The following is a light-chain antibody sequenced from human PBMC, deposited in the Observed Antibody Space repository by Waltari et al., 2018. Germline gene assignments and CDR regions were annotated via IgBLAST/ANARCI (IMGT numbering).Light chain of an antibody. Sequence: QSALTQPPSVSGSPGQSVTLSCPGTSSDVGHYTRVSWYQQSPGPAPKLFIYDVHNRPAVVSNRFSGSKSGNTASLTISGLQAEDEADYYCSSYTTNTRIFGGGTKVTVL. CDR1: SSDVGHYTR. CDR3: SSYTTNTRI. CDR2: DVH. J-gene: IGLJ2*01. V-gene: IGLV2-18*02.